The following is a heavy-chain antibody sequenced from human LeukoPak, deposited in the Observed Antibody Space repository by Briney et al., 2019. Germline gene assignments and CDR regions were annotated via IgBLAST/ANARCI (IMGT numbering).Heavy chain of an antibody. V-gene: IGHV4-30-4*07. CDR1: GASISTGVYS. J-gene: IGHJ4*02. Sequence: PSETLSLTCAVSGASISTGVYSWSWIRQPPGQGLEWIGYIYSSGSTSYNPSLKNRVTISVDTSKNQFSLKLSSVTAADTAVYYCARVYFRFGYYYFDYWGQGTLVTVSS. CDR2: IYSSGST. D-gene: IGHD3-16*01. CDR3: ARVYFRFGYYYFDY.